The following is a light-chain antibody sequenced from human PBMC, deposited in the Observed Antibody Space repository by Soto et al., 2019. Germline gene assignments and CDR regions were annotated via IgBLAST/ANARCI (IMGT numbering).Light chain of an antibody. CDR3: SSYTTSSTLYV. J-gene: IGLJ1*01. Sequence: QSVLTQPASVSGSPGQSITISCTGTSSDVGNYNYVSWYQQHPGKAPQLMIFQVSNRASGVSNRFSGSKSGDTASLTISGLQAEDEADYYCSSYTTSSTLYVSGTGTKVTVL. V-gene: IGLV2-14*01. CDR1: SSDVGNYNY. CDR2: QVS.